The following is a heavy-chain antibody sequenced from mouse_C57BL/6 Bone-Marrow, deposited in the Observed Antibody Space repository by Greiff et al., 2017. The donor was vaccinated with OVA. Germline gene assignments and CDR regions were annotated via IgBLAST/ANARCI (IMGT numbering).Heavy chain of an antibody. CDR2: ILPGSGST. CDR3: ATGATMITTRYYFDY. CDR1: GYTFTGYW. D-gene: IGHD2-4*01. J-gene: IGHJ2*01. Sequence: QVQLQQSGAELMKPGASVKLSCKATGYTFTGYWIEWVKQRPGHGLEWIGEILPGSGSTNYNEKFKGKATFTADTSSNTAYMQLSSLTTEDSAIYYCATGATMITTRYYFDYWGQGTTLTVSS. V-gene: IGHV1-9*01.